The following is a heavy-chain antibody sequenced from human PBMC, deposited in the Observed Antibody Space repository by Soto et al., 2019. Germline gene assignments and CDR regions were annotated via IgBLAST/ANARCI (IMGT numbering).Heavy chain of an antibody. V-gene: IGHV1-46*03. D-gene: IGHD2-21*02. CDR1: GNTFSNYY. CDR3: ARGGHVVMVTAAFDY. CDR2: IKPSGGHT. J-gene: IGHJ4*02. Sequence: QVQLVQSGAEVKKPGASVKVSCEASGNTFSNYYIYWVRQAPGQGLEWMGTIKPSGGHTTYAQKFLGRVTMTRDSSTSTLYMELTSLRFEDTTVYYCARGGHVVMVTAAFDYWGQGTLVTVSS.